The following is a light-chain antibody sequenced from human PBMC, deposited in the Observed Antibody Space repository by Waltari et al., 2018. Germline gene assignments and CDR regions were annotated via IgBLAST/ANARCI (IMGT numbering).Light chain of an antibody. CDR3: QKYDSAPRT. Sequence: DIQMTQSPSSLSASVGDKVTITCQASPSISSWLAWYQQKPGKAPKPLIYKASSLDSGVPSRFSGSGSGTDFTLTISSLQPEDFATYYCQKYDSAPRTFGQGTKVEIK. CDR2: KAS. V-gene: IGKV1-5*01. J-gene: IGKJ1*01. CDR1: PSISSW.